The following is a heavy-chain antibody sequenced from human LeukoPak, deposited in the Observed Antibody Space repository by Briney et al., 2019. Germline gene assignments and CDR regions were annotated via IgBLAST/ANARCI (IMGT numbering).Heavy chain of an antibody. CDR2: INSRSDTI. Sequence: GGSLRLSCAASGFTFSSYTMHWVRQAPGKGLDWASSINSRSDTIFYAESVRGRFTISRDNAKNSLYLQMNSLGAEDTAVYYCARVSAEQVVTAILGRIDYWGRGTLVTVSS. CDR1: GFTFSSYT. D-gene: IGHD2-21*02. J-gene: IGHJ4*02. V-gene: IGHV3-21*01. CDR3: ARVSAEQVVTAILGRIDY.